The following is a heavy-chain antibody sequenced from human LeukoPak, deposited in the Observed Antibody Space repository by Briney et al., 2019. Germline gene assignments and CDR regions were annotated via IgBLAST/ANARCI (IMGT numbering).Heavy chain of an antibody. CDR1: GFTFSSYS. J-gene: IGHJ4*02. Sequence: GGSPRLSCEASGFTFSSYSMHWVRQAPGKGLVWVSHINSVGSTTNYADSVKGRFTISRDNAKNTLFLQLNSLSAEDTAVYFCVRDLGSTFDFWGQRTLVTVSS. CDR2: INSVGSTT. CDR3: VRDLGSTFDF. D-gene: IGHD1-14*01. V-gene: IGHV3-74*01.